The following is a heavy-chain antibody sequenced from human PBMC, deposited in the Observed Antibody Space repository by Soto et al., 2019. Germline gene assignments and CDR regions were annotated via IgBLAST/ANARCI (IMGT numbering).Heavy chain of an antibody. CDR3: ARGNVDTAMVSDY. CDR1: GGSISSYY. Sequence: SETLPLTCTVSGGSISSYYWSWIRQPPGKGLEWIGYIYYSGSTNYNPSLKSRVTISVDTSKNQFSLKLSSVTAADTAVYYCARGNVDTAMVSDYWGQGTLVTVSS. J-gene: IGHJ4*02. CDR2: IYYSGST. D-gene: IGHD5-18*01. V-gene: IGHV4-59*01.